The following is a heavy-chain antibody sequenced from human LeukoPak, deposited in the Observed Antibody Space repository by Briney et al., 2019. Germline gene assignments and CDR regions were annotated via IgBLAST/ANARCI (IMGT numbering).Heavy chain of an antibody. CDR1: GFTFSNAW. V-gene: IGHV3-15*01. CDR2: IRTSSGGEPT. J-gene: IGHJ4*02. Sequence: PGGSLRLSCAASGFTFSNAWLSWVRQAPGKGLEWVGRIRTSSGGEPTDYPGPVKGRFTISRDRSKDTVYLQMNSLKTEDTAVYYCTADFSHSSAWSFDYWGRGTLVTVSS. D-gene: IGHD3-22*01. CDR3: TADFSHSSAWSFDY.